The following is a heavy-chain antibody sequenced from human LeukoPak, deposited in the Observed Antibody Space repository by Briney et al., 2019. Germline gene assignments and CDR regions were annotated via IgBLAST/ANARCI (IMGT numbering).Heavy chain of an antibody. J-gene: IGHJ6*02. CDR3: ARDLPHFDERYYYYGMDV. V-gene: IGHV1-2*02. CDR1: GYTFTGYY. Sequence: ASVKVSCKASGYTFTGYYMHWVRQAPGQGLEWMGWINPNSGGTNYAQKFQGRVTMTTDTSTSTAYMELRSLRSDDTAVYYCARDLPHFDERYYYYGMDVWGQGTTVTVS. CDR2: INPNSGGT. D-gene: IGHD3-9*01.